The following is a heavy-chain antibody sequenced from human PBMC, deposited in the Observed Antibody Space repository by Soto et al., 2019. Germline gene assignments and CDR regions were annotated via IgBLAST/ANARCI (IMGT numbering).Heavy chain of an antibody. Sequence: PGGSLRLSCAASGFTFSSYGMHWVRQAPGKGLEWVAVISYDGSNKYYADSVKGRLTISRDNSKNTLYLQMNSLRAEDTAVYYCAKDTSIAVAGRFDYWGQGTLVTVPQ. V-gene: IGHV3-30*18. CDR2: ISYDGSNK. J-gene: IGHJ4*02. CDR1: GFTFSSYG. D-gene: IGHD6-19*01. CDR3: AKDTSIAVAGRFDY.